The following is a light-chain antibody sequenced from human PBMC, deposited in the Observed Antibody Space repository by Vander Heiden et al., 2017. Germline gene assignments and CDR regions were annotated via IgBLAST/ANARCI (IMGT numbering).Light chain of an antibody. CDR2: NVS. Sequence: DVVMTQSPLSLPVTLGQPASISCRSSHSFLHSSGNTYLFWFQQRPGQSPRRLIFNVSNRDSGVPDRFGGSGSGTEFTLKISRVEAEDVGIYYCMQGTQWPPTFGQGTRLDIK. CDR3: MQGTQWPPT. V-gene: IGKV2-30*02. CDR1: HSFLHSSGNTY. J-gene: IGKJ5*01.